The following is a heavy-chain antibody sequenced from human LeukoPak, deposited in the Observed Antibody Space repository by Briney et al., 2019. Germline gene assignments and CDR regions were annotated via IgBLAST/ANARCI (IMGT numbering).Heavy chain of an antibody. D-gene: IGHD6-13*01. V-gene: IGHV3-74*01. CDR2: ISPDGYSI. CDR3: AKAMRGYSSSSFDY. Sequence: GGSLRLSCAASGFTFGSYWMHWVRHAPGKGLVWVSRISPDGYSIVDADSVKGRFTISRDNSENTVWLQMSSLRAEDTAVYYCAKAMRGYSSSSFDYWGQGTLVTVSS. J-gene: IGHJ4*02. CDR1: GFTFGSYW.